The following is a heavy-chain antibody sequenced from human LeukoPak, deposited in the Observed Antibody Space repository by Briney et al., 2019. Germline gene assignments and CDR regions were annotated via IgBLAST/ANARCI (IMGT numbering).Heavy chain of an antibody. D-gene: IGHD3-16*01. CDR2: ISGGGNT. J-gene: IGHJ6*02. CDR3: ASRLLGYYYGMDV. CDR1: GFTVSSNY. Sequence: GGSLRLSCAASGFTVSSNYMSWVRQAPGKGLEWVSIISGGGNTYYADSVKGRFTISRHNSENTLYLQMNSLRVEDTAVYYCASRLLGYYYGMDVWGQGTTVTVSS. V-gene: IGHV3-53*04.